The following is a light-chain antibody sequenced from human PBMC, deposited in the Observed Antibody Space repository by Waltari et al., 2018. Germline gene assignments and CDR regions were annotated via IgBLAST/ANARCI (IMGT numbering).Light chain of an antibody. J-gene: IGKJ5*01. CDR2: KVS. V-gene: IGKV2-30*01. CDR1: QSLVYSDGNTY. CDR3: HQYHVPPLT. Sequence: DVVMTQSPLSLPVTLGQPASISCRSSQSLVYSDGNTYLNWFQQRPGQSPRRLIYKVSNRDSGVPDRFSGSGSGTDFTLTISSLQAEDVAVYYCHQYHVPPLTFGQGTRLEIK.